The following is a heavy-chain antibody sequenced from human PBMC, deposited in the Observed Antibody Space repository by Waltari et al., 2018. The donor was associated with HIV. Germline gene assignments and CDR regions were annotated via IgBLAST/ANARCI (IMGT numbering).Heavy chain of an antibody. CDR2: ISAYNGNT. CDR1: GYPFTSYV. Sequence: VQSESEMKPHGASVKVACKPLGYPFTSYVISWLRLAPGQGFEWVGWISAYNGNTNYAQKFRGRVTLTTDTSTSTAYMELRGLRHEDTAIYYCARDKGASDTYKAEYFQHWGRGTLVSVSA. J-gene: IGHJ1*01. CDR3: ARDKGASDTYKAEYFQH. V-gene: IGHV1-18*01. D-gene: IGHD1-20*01.